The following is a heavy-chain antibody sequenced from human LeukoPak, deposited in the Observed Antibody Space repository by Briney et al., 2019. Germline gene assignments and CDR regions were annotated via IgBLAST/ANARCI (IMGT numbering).Heavy chain of an antibody. J-gene: IGHJ4*02. D-gene: IGHD1-1*01. V-gene: IGHV4-59*01. CDR2: IHFSGIT. Sequence: GSLRLSCAASGFTFSSYAMSWIRQPPGKGLEWIGYIHFSGITNYSPSLKSRVTISLDTSRNQFSLRLTSVTAADTAVYYCARLKAVTGKTNYFDYWGQGAPVTVSS. CDR1: GFTFSSYA. CDR3: ARLKAVTGKTNYFDY.